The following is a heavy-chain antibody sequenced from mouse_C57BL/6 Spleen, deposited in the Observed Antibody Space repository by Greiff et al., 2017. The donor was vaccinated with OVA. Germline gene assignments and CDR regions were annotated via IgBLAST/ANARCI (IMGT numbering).Heavy chain of an antibody. CDR1: GFNIKDDY. D-gene: IGHD3-2*02. J-gene: IGHJ2*01. Sequence: EVQLQQSGAELVRPGASVQLSCTASGFNIKDDYMHWVKQRPEPGLEWIGWIDPENGDTEYASKFQGKATITAETSSNTAYLQLSSLTSEDTAVYYCTTKQLRPHFDYWGQGTTLTVSS. V-gene: IGHV14-4*01. CDR3: TTKQLRPHFDY. CDR2: IDPENGDT.